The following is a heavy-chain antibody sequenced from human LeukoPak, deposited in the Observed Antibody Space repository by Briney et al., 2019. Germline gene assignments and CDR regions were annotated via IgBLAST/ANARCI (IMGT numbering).Heavy chain of an antibody. J-gene: IGHJ4*02. CDR2: IWYDGSNK. Sequence: PGGSLRLSCAASGFTFSNYSMHWVRQAPGKGLEWVAVIWYDGSNKYYADSVKGRFTFSRDNSKNTLFLQMNSLRPEDTAVYFCARDLTQLALFDYWGQGTLVTVSS. D-gene: IGHD6-13*01. V-gene: IGHV3-33*01. CDR3: ARDLTQLALFDY. CDR1: GFTFSNYS.